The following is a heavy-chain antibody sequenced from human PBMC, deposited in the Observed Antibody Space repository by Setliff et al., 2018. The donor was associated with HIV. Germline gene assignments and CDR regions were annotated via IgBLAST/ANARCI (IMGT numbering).Heavy chain of an antibody. D-gene: IGHD5-12*01. CDR1: GGSISSSSYY. J-gene: IGHJ6*02. CDR2: IYYSGTS. Sequence: SETLSLTCTVSGGSISSSSYYWGWIRQPPGKGLEWIGSIYYSGTSNYNPSLKGRVTISLDMSQNQFSLKVNSVTAADTAIYYCARGGPAVAYAVDVWGQGTTVTVSS. CDR3: ARGGPAVAYAVDV. V-gene: IGHV4-39*02.